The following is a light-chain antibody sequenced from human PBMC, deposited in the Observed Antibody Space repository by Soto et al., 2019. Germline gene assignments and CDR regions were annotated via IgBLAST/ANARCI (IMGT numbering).Light chain of an antibody. CDR2: GAF. CDR3: QQFNSWSS. V-gene: IGKV3-15*01. Sequence: EIVLTQSPATLSVSPGERATLSCRASESVSSNLAWYQQKPGQAPRLLIYGAFTRATGIPARFSGSGSGTEFTLTISSLQSEDSAVYYCQQFNSWSSFGQGTRLE. CDR1: ESVSSN. J-gene: IGKJ5*01.